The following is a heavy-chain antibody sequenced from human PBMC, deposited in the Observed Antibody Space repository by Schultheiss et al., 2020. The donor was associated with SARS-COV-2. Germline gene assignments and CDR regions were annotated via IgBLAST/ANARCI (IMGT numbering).Heavy chain of an antibody. CDR2: ISPYNEKT. Sequence: ASVKVSCKASGYTFTNYGITWVRQAPGQGLEWMGWISPYNEKTNYAEKFQDRVTMTTDTSTSTAYMELRRLTSDDTAVYYCAREWGDWGQGTLVTVSS. CDR3: AREWGD. J-gene: IGHJ4*02. V-gene: IGHV1-18*01. D-gene: IGHD3-16*01. CDR1: GYTFTNYG.